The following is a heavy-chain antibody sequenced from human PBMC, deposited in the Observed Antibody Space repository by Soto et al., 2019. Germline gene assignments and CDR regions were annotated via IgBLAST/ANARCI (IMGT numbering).Heavy chain of an antibody. D-gene: IGHD5-18*01. CDR2: ISYDGSNK. Sequence: QVQLVESGGGVVQPGRSLRLSCAASGFTFNNYAMHWVRQAPGKGLEWVALISYDGSNKYYADSVKGRFTISRDTSKNPLYLQMNSLRAEDTAVYYCARDPLWGTAMVLWYFDLWGRGTLVTVSS. CDR1: GFTFNNYA. CDR3: ARDPLWGTAMVLWYFDL. V-gene: IGHV3-30-3*01. J-gene: IGHJ2*01.